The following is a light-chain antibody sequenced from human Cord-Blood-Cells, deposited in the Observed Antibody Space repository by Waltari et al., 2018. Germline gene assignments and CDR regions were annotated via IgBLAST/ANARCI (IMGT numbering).Light chain of an antibody. CDR1: SRDAGGYNY. CDR2: DVS. V-gene: IGLV2-14*01. J-gene: IGLJ3*02. Sequence: QSALTQPASVSGSPGQSITIFCPGTSRDAGGYNYLSWYQQHPGKAPKLMIYDVSKRPSGVSNRFSGSKSGNTASLTISGLQAEDEADYYCSSYTSSSTWVFGGGTKLTVL. CDR3: SSYTSSSTWV.